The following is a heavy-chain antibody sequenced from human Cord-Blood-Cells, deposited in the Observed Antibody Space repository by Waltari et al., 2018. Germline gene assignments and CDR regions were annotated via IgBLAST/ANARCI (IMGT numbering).Heavy chain of an antibody. V-gene: IGHV3-53*01. D-gene: IGHD3-10*01. CDR2: IYSGGST. CDR3: ARWSRELLPYGMDV. J-gene: IGHJ6*02. CDR1: GFTVSSHY. Sequence: EVQLVESGGGLIQPGGSLRLSCAASGFTVSSHYMSWVRQAPGKGLEWVSVIYSGGSTYYADSVKGRFTISRDNSKNTLYLQMNSLRAEDTAVYYCARWSRELLPYGMDVWGQGTTVTVSS.